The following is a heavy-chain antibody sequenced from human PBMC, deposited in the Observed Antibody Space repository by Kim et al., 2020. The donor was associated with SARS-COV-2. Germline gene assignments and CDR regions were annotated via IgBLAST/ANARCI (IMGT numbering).Heavy chain of an antibody. Sequence: GGSLRLSCAASGITFSNYWMSWVRQAPGKGLEWVANIKQDGSEKYYVDSVKGRFTISRDNAKNSLYLQMNSLRAEDTAVYYCARDKYFDSGSYYKFWGQGTLVTVSS. V-gene: IGHV3-7*01. CDR2: IKQDGSEK. D-gene: IGHD3-10*01. CDR3: ARDKYFDSGSYYKF. J-gene: IGHJ4*02. CDR1: GITFSNYW.